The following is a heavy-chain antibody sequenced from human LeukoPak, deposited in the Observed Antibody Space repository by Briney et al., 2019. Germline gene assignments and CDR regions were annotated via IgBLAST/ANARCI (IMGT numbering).Heavy chain of an antibody. CDR2: ISYDGSNK. Sequence: PGGSLRLSCAASGFTFRSYGMHWVRQAPGKGLEWVAVISYDGSNKYYADSVKGRFTISRDNSKNTLYLQMDSLSAEDTAVYYCAKAYGSTWLFDCWGQGTLVTVSS. V-gene: IGHV3-30*18. CDR1: GFTFRSYG. J-gene: IGHJ4*02. CDR3: AKAYGSTWLFDC. D-gene: IGHD6-13*01.